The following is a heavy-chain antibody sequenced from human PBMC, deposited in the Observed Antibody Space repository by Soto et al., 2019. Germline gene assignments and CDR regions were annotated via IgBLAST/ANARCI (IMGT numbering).Heavy chain of an antibody. J-gene: IGHJ5*02. CDR1: GGTFSNYA. Sequence: QVQLVQSGAEVKKPGSSVKVSCKASGGTFSNYALTWVRQAPGQGLEWMGGIIPLSGTPNYAQKFQGRVTITADKSTTTVYMELSGLRSEDTAVYYCTRGIQLGSWGQGTQVTVSS. D-gene: IGHD5-18*01. CDR3: TRGIQLGS. V-gene: IGHV1-69*06. CDR2: IIPLSGTP.